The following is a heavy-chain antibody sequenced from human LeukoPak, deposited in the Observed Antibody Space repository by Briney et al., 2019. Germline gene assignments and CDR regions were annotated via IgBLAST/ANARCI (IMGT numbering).Heavy chain of an antibody. Sequence: SETLSLTCTVSGDSLSNYYWSWIRQPAGKGLEWIGRIHTNGNTNYNPSLKSRVTMSVDTSKNQFSLKLSSVTAADTAVYYCARKGYDSSGFNWFDPWGQGTLVTVSS. CDR2: IHTNGNT. D-gene: IGHD3-22*01. CDR3: ARKGYDSSGFNWFDP. J-gene: IGHJ5*02. V-gene: IGHV4-4*07. CDR1: GDSLSNYY.